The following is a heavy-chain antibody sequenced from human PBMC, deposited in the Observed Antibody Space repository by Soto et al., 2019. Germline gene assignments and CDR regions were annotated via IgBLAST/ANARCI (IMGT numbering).Heavy chain of an antibody. V-gene: IGHV4-34*01. CDR3: ARKFTYYYGSGSYPSGNWFDP. D-gene: IGHD3-10*01. CDR1: GGCFSGYY. Sequence: SETLSLTCAVYGGCFSGYYWSWIRQPPGKGLEWIGEINHSGSTNYNPSLKSRVTISVDTSKNQFSLKLSSVTAADTAVYCCARKFTYYYGSGSYPSGNWFDPWGQGTLVTVSS. J-gene: IGHJ5*02. CDR2: INHSGST.